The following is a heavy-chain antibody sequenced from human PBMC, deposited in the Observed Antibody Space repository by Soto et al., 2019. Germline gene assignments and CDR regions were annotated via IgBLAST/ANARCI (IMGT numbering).Heavy chain of an antibody. CDR3: AKSLSALFSLGDFKY. CDR1: GFTFSSYA. D-gene: IGHD2-21*01. J-gene: IGHJ4*02. CDR2: ISGSGTST. V-gene: IGHV3-23*01. Sequence: WGSLRLSCAASGFTFSSYALNWVRQAPGKGLGWVAEISGSGTSTYYAPSVKGRFIISSDSSKNTLYLRMYSLRAEDTAMYYCAKSLSALFSLGDFKYWGRGALVTVSS.